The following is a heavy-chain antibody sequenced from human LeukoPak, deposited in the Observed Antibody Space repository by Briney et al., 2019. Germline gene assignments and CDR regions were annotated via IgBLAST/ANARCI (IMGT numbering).Heavy chain of an antibody. Sequence: GGSLRLSCAASGFTFSSYWLSWVRQAPGKGLDWVANIKDDGRQKYYVDSVKGRFTISRDNAKNSLSLQMNSLRAEDTAVYYCARVTAVAGFDHWGQGTLVTVSS. CDR3: ARVTAVAGFDH. CDR2: IKDDGRQK. CDR1: GFTFSSYW. D-gene: IGHD6-19*01. J-gene: IGHJ4*02. V-gene: IGHV3-7*03.